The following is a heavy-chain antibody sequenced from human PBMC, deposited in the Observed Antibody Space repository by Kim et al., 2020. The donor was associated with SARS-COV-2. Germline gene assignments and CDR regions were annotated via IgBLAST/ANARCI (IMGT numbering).Heavy chain of an antibody. V-gene: IGHV5-10-1*01. CDR3: ARHYYGSGSYYRRLGYFDL. J-gene: IGHJ2*01. CDR2: IDPSDSYT. Sequence: GESLKISCKGSGYSFTSYWISWVRQMPGKGLEWMGRIDPSDSYTNYSPSFQGHVTISADKSISTAYLQWSSLKASDTAMYYYARHYYGSGSYYRRLGYFDLWGRGTLVTVSS. D-gene: IGHD3-10*01. CDR1: GYSFTSYW.